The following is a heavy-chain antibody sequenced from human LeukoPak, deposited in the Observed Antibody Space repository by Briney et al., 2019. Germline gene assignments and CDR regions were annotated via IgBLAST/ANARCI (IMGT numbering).Heavy chain of an antibody. Sequence: GGSLRLSCAASGFTFSSYSMNWVRQAPGKGLEWVSSISSSSSYIYYADSVKGRFTISRDNAKNSLYLQMNSLRAEDTAVYYCSISQRSGSYCGYWGQGTLVTVSS. CDR3: SISQRSGSYCGY. V-gene: IGHV3-21*01. CDR2: ISSSSSYI. D-gene: IGHD1-26*01. J-gene: IGHJ4*02. CDR1: GFTFSSYS.